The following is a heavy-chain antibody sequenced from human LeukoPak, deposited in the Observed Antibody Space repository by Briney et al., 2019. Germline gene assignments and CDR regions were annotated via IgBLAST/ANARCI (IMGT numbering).Heavy chain of an antibody. CDR2: ISYDGSNK. CDR3: AKDPMRARWDIVVVPAAPIGY. Sequence: GGSLRLSCAASGFTFSSYAMHWVRQAPGKGLEWVALISYDGSNKYYADSVKGRFTISRDNSKNTLYLQMNSLRAEDTAVYYCAKDPMRARWDIVVVPAAPIGYWGQGTLVTVSS. CDR1: GFTFSSYA. D-gene: IGHD2-2*01. V-gene: IGHV3-30-3*01. J-gene: IGHJ4*02.